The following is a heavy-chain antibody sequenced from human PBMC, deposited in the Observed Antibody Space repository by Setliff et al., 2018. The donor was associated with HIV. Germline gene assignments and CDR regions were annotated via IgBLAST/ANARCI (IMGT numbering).Heavy chain of an antibody. CDR3: ARGGRVAGIGLWGSWFDP. Sequence: KSSETLSLTCAVYGGSFSGYYWSWIRQPPGKGLEWIGEISHSGSTNYNPSLKSRVTISVDTSKNQFSLKLRSVTAADTAVYYCARGGRVAGIGLWGSWFDPWGQGTLVTVSS. V-gene: IGHV4-34*01. J-gene: IGHJ5*02. CDR2: ISHSGST. CDR1: GGSFSGYY. D-gene: IGHD6-19*01.